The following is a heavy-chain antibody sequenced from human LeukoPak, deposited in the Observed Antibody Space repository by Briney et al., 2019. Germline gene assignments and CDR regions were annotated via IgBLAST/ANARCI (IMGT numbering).Heavy chain of an antibody. CDR3: ATVPYYYDSSKLPFDY. Sequence: ASVKVSCKVSGYTLTELSMHWVRQAPGKGLEWMGGFDPEDGETIYAQKFQGRVTMTEDTSTDTAYMELSSLRSEDTAVYYCATVPYYYDSSKLPFDYWGQGTLVTVSS. CDR2: FDPEDGET. CDR1: GYTLTELS. D-gene: IGHD3-22*01. V-gene: IGHV1-24*01. J-gene: IGHJ4*02.